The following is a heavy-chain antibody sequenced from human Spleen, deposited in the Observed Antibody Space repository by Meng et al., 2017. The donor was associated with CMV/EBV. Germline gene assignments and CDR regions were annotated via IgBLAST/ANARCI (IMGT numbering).Heavy chain of an antibody. CDR2: INPNSGGT. Sequence: SCKTSGYIVTDYYINWLRQAPGQGTEWLGWINPNSGGTNYEQRFQGRVTMTRDTSISTAYMEVSRLRSDDTAIYYCARGNLYRGHDYWGQGTLVTVSS. CDR3: ARGNLYRGHDY. CDR1: GYIVTDYY. V-gene: IGHV1-2*02. J-gene: IGHJ4*02. D-gene: IGHD3-10*01.